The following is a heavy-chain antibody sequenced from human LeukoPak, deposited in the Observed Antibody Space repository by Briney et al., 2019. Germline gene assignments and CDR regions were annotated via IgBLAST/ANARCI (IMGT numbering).Heavy chain of an antibody. CDR2: ISSSSSYI. D-gene: IGHD6-19*01. J-gene: IGHJ4*02. CDR1: GFTFSSYS. CDR3: ARGGGVAVATLHSFDY. Sequence: GGSLRLSCAASGFTFSSYSMNWVRQAPGKGLEWVSSISSSSSYIYYADSVKSRFTISRDNAKNSLYLQMNSLRAEDTAVYYCARGGGVAVATLHSFDYWGQGTLVTVSS. V-gene: IGHV3-21*01.